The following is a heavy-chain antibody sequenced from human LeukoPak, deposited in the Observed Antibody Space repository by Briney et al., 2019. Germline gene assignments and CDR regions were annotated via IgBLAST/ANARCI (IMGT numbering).Heavy chain of an antibody. CDR3: ARHYDSSDYYFDY. D-gene: IGHD3-22*01. V-gene: IGHV4-59*08. Sequence: SETLSLTCTVSGGFISSYYWSWIRQPPGKGLEWIGYIYYSGSTNYNPSLKSRVTISVDTSKNQFSLKLSSVTAADTAVYYCARHYDSSDYYFDYWGQGTLVTVSS. CDR1: GGFISSYY. J-gene: IGHJ4*02. CDR2: IYYSGST.